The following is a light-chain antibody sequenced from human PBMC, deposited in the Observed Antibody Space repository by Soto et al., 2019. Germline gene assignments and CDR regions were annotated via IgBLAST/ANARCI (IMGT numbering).Light chain of an antibody. J-gene: IGKJ4*01. CDR1: QDISNY. CDR3: QQYGNLPLT. Sequence: DIQMTQSPSSLSASVGDRVTITCQASQDISNYLNWYQQKLGKAPKLLIYAASNLETGVPSRFSGSGSGTEFTITISSPQPEDYTTYYCQQYGNLPLTFGGGTRGEIK. V-gene: IGKV1-33*01. CDR2: AAS.